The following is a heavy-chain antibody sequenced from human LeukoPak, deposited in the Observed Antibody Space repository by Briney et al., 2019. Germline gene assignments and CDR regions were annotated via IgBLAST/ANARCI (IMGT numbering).Heavy chain of an antibody. CDR3: ARDGIVGARALDF. CDR1: GLSFSRYG. Sequence: GGSVRLSCVASGLSFSRYGMHWVRQAPGKGLDWVAAIRQDGSQEYYGDSVKGRFTISRDNSKNTVHLHMNGLRVEDTAVYYCARDGIVGARALDFWGQGTQVTVSS. D-gene: IGHD1-26*01. V-gene: IGHV3-33*01. J-gene: IGHJ1*01. CDR2: IRQDGSQE.